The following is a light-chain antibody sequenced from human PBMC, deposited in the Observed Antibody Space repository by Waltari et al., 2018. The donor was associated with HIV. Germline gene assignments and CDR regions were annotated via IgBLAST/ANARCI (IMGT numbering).Light chain of an antibody. CDR3: QQANKLHFYT. J-gene: IGKJ2*01. CDR1: PGSGTW. Sequence: DIQMTQSPSSVSASVGDRVTITCRASPGSGTWLAWYQQKPGKAPKVLISGGSTLQSGVPLRFSGGISGTDFILTISDLQPDDFATYFCQQANKLHFYTFGQGTRVDIK. CDR2: GGS. V-gene: IGKV1-12*02.